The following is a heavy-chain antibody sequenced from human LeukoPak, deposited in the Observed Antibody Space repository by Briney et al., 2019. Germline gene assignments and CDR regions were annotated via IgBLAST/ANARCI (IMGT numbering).Heavy chain of an antibody. D-gene: IGHD2-15*01. CDR1: GFTFSSSA. V-gene: IGHV3-23*01. CDR3: AKTVSGYCSGGSCRTMDV. CDR2: ISGSGGST. Sequence: GGSLRLSCAASGFTFSSSAMSWVRQAPGKGLEWVSAISGSGGSTYYADSVKGRFTISRDNSKNTLYLQMNSLRAEDTAVYYCAKTVSGYCSGGSCRTMDVWGQGTTVTVSS. J-gene: IGHJ6*02.